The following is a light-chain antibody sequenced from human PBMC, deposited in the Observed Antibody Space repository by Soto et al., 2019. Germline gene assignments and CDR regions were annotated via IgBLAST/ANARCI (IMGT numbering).Light chain of an antibody. CDR1: QDISNY. J-gene: IGKJ4*01. CDR2: DAS. CDR3: QQFDSLPLT. V-gene: IGKV1-33*01. Sequence: DIQMTQSPSSLSAFVGDRVTITCQASQDISNYLNWYQQKPGKAPKFLIYDASNLEIGVPSRFSGSGSGTDFTLTISSLQPVDFATYYCQQFDSLPLTFGGGTKVEIK.